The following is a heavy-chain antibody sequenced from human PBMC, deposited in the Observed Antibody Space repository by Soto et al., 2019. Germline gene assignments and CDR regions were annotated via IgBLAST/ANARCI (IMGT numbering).Heavy chain of an antibody. D-gene: IGHD2-8*01. CDR3: AAEDCTNGVCEYYYDMDV. V-gene: IGHV1-58*01. CDR2: IVVGSGNT. CDR1: GFTFTSSA. J-gene: IGHJ6*02. Sequence: GASVKVSCKASGFTFTSSAVQWVRQARGQRLEWIGWIVVGSGNTNYAQKFQERVTITRDMSTSTAYMELSSLRSEDTAVYYCAAEDCTNGVCEYYYDMDVWGQGTTVTVSS.